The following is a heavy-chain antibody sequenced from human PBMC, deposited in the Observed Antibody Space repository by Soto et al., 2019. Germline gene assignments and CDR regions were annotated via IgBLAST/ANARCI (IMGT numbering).Heavy chain of an antibody. CDR2: INAGNGNT. D-gene: IGHD5-12*01. CDR3: AREVATVVGWFDP. Sequence: QVQLVQSGAEVKKPGASVKVSCKASGYTFTSYAMHWVRQAPGQRLEWMGWINAGNGNTKYSQKFQGRVTITRDTSASTAYMELSSLRSEDTALYYCAREVATVVGWFDPWGQGTLVTVSS. J-gene: IGHJ5*02. CDR1: GYTFTSYA. V-gene: IGHV1-3*01.